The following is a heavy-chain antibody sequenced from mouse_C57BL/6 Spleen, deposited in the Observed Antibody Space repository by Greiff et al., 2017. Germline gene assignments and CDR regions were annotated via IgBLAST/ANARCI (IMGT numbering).Heavy chain of an antibody. CDR1: GYTFTSYW. D-gene: IGHD4-1*01. Sequence: VQLQQPGAELVKPGASVKLSCKASGYTFTSYWMQWVKQRPGQGLEWIGEIDPSDSYTNYNQKFKGKATLTVDTSSSTAYMQLSSLTSEDSAVYSCARFLGHYSAMDDWGQGTSVTVAS. CDR3: ARFLGHYSAMDD. V-gene: IGHV1-50*01. CDR2: IDPSDSYT. J-gene: IGHJ4*01.